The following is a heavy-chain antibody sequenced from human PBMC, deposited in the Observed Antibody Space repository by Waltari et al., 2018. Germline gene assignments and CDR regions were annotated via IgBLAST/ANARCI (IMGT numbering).Heavy chain of an antibody. Sequence: QVQLQESGPGLVKPSETLSLTCTVSGGSINNYYWSWIRQPPAKGLEWIGYIYYSGNPIYTPSLESRVTMSADTSKNQFSLKLSSVTAADTAVYYCARGMSSVWYGPFDYWGQGTLVTVSS. V-gene: IGHV4-59*08. CDR3: ARGMSSVWYGPFDY. D-gene: IGHD6-19*01. CDR1: GGSINNYY. J-gene: IGHJ4*02. CDR2: IYYSGNP.